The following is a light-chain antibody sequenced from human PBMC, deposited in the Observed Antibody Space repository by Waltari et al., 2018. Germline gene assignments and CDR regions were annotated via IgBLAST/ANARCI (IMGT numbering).Light chain of an antibody. CDR1: DIGDKS. Sequence: SYVLTQPPSVSVAPGQTARITCGGSDIGDKSVHWYQHKTGQAPLLVVYDDNDRPSGIPGRISGSNSGYTATLSITRVEAGDEADYYCQVWDSDGDHVVFGGGTKLIVL. CDR2: DDN. V-gene: IGLV3-21*02. CDR3: QVWDSDGDHVV. J-gene: IGLJ2*01.